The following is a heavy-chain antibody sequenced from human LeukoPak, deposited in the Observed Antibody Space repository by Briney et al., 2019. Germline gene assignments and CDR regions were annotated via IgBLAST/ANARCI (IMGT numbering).Heavy chain of an antibody. CDR2: IIPIFGTV. J-gene: IGHJ4*02. V-gene: IGHV1-69*06. Sequence: SVKVSCKASGGTFSSYAISWVRQAPGQGLEWMGGIIPIFGTVNYAQKFQGRVTITADKSTSTAYMELSSLRSEDTAVYYCARTPYCSGGSCYSGYFDYWGQGTLVTVSS. CDR1: GGTFSSYA. CDR3: ARTPYCSGGSCYSGYFDY. D-gene: IGHD2-15*01.